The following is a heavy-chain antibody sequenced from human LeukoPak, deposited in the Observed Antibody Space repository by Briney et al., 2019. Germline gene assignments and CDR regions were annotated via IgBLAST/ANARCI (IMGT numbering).Heavy chain of an antibody. CDR1: GGTFSSYA. J-gene: IGHJ4*02. CDR3: ARDLSYYDSSGYFD. D-gene: IGHD3-22*01. V-gene: IGHV1-69*13. Sequence: ASVKVSCKASGGTFSSYAISWVRQAPGQGLEWMGGIIPIFGTANYAQKFQGRVTITADESTSTAYMELSSLRSEDTAVYYCARDLSYYDSSGYFDRGQGTLVTVSS. CDR2: IIPIFGTA.